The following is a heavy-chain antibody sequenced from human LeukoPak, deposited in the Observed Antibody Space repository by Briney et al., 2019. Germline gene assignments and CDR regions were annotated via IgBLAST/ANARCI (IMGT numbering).Heavy chain of an antibody. J-gene: IGHJ4*02. D-gene: IGHD3-22*01. CDR1: GFTVSNNY. CDR2: INSGGTT. CDR3: ARLDSKGNYFDF. Sequence: GGSLRLSCAASGFTVSNNYITWVRQAPGKGLEWGSFINSGGTTYYADSVKGRFTISRDSSRNMLYLQMNSLRAEDTAVYYCARLDSKGNYFDFWGQGTLVTVSS. V-gene: IGHV3-53*01.